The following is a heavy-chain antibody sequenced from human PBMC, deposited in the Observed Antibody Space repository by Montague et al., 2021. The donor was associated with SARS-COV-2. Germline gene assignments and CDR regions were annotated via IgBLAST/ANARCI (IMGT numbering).Heavy chain of an antibody. J-gene: IGHJ5*02. V-gene: IGHV4-59*01. CDR2: FYYRGST. CDR3: AREGLHNWFDP. CDR1: NGSINSYY. Sequence: SETLSLTCTVSNGSINSYYWSWVRQPPGKRLEWIGYFYYRGSTNYNPSLESRVTMSIDTSKNQFSLKLRSVTAADTAVYFCAREGLHNWFDPWGQGTLVIVSS.